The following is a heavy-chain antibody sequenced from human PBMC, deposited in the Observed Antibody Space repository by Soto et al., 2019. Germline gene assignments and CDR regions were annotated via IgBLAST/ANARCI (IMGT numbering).Heavy chain of an antibody. CDR2: INHSGST. CDR3: ARRDFWSGYPHNWFDP. V-gene: IGHV4-34*01. J-gene: IGHJ5*02. D-gene: IGHD3-3*01. Sequence: SETLSLTCAVYGGSFSGYYWSWIRQPPGKGLEWIGEINHSGSTNYNPSLKSRVTISVDTSKNKFSLKLSSVTAADTAVYYCARRDFWSGYPHNWFDPWGQSTLGTVS. CDR1: GGSFSGYY.